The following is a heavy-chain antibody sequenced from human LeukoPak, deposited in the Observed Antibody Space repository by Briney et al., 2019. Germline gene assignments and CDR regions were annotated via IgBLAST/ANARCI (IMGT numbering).Heavy chain of an antibody. CDR3: ARVNRYYDFWSGYQDV. D-gene: IGHD3-3*01. CDR2: ISSSSSTI. J-gene: IGHJ6*04. V-gene: IGHV3-48*01. Sequence: GGSLRLSCAASGFAFDTYSMNWVRQAPGKGLEWVSYISSSSSTIYYADSVKGRFTISRDNAKNSVFLQMNSLRAEDTAVYYCARVNRYYDFWSGYQDVWGKGTTVTVSP. CDR1: GFAFDTYS.